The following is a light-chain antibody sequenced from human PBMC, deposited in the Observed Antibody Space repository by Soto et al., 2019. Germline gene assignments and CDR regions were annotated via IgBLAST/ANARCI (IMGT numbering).Light chain of an antibody. J-gene: IGKJ1*01. CDR2: AAS. V-gene: IGKV1-39*01. CDR1: QCTNRY. Sequence: DSQMTQSPSSLSASVGDRVTITCRASQCTNRYLNWYQEKPGKAPKLLIYAASTLQSGVPSRLSGSGSGTDFTLPISSLQPEDFATYYCQQSYNTPRTFGQGTKVEI. CDR3: QQSYNTPRT.